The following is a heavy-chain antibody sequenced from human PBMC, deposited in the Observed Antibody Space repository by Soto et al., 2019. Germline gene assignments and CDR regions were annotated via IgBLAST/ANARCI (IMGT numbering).Heavy chain of an antibody. D-gene: IGHD5-12*01. J-gene: IGHJ6*02. CDR2: IYYSGST. Sequence: SETLSLTCTVSGGSISSYYWSWIRQPPGKGLEWIGYIYYSGSTNYNPSLKRRVTISVDTSKNQFSLKLSSVTAADTAVYYCAREGSRDGYNFSGPYYYYGMDVWGQGTTVTVSS. CDR1: GGSISSYY. V-gene: IGHV4-59*01. CDR3: AREGSRDGYNFSGPYYYYGMDV.